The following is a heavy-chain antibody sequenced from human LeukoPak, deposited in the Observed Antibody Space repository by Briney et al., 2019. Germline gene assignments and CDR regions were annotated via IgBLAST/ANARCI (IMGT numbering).Heavy chain of an antibody. CDR1: GASIGRHY. D-gene: IGHD5-24*01. Sequence: SETLSLTCSVSGASIGRHYWSWIRKTPGKGLEWIGYVYFTGRTHYNPSLKSRATIPVDMLNKEFSLTLTSVTAADTAVYFCARTGDGSNFYNYYYMDVWGKGTTVIVSS. V-gene: IGHV4-59*11. CDR2: VYFTGRT. J-gene: IGHJ6*03. CDR3: ARTGDGSNFYNYYYMDV.